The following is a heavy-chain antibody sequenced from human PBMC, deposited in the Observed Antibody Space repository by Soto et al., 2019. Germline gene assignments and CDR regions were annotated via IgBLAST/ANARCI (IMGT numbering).Heavy chain of an antibody. V-gene: IGHV4-34*01. D-gene: IGHD6-19*01. J-gene: IGHJ4*02. CDR3: ARGRGITIYRLGYSSGWRSPSVFDY. CDR2: INHSGST. CDR1: GGSFSGYY. Sequence: QVQLQQWGAGLLKPSETLSLTCAVYGGSFSGYYWSWIRQPPGKGLEWIGEINHSGSTNYNPSLKSRVTISVDTSKNQFSLKLSSVTAADTAVYYCARGRGITIYRLGYSSGWRSPSVFDYWGQGTLVTVSS.